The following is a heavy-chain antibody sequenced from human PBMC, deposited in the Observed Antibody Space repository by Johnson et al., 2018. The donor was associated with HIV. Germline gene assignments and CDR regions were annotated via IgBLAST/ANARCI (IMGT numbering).Heavy chain of an antibody. D-gene: IGHD2-15*01. J-gene: IGHJ3*02. V-gene: IGHV3-20*04. CDR1: GFTFDDYG. CDR3: ARSKDCSVGTCPDAFDI. CDR2: INWNGGST. Sequence: VQLVESGGGVVRPGGSLRLSCVASGFTFDDYGMSWVRQAPGTGLEWVSGINWNGGSTGYADSVKGRFTISRDNAKNSLYLQMNSLRAEDTAVYYCARSKDCSVGTCPDAFDIWGQGTLVMVSS.